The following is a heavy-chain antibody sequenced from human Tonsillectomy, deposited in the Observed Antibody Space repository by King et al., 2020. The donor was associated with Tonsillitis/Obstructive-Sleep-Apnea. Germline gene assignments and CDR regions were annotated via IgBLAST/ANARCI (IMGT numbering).Heavy chain of an antibody. CDR2: LNPNSGDT. CDR3: AREYCNRGTCYKDY. V-gene: IGHV1-2*06. CDR1: GYTFTGYY. J-gene: IGHJ4*02. Sequence: QLVQSGAEVKKPGASVKVSCKASGYTFTGYYVHWVRQAPGQGLEWVGRLNPNSGDTDYAQKFQVRVTMTRDTSINTAYMELSRLRSDETALYYCAREYCNRGTCYKDYWSQGTLVTVSS. D-gene: IGHD2-15*01.